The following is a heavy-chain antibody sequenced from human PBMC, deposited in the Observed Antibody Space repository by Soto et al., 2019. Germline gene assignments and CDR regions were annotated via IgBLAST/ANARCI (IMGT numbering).Heavy chain of an antibody. CDR3: VKGPLTTVIGYYYYGMDV. Sequence: GGSLRLSCSASGFTFSSYAMHWVRQAPGKGLEYVSAISSNGGSTYYADSVKGRFTISRDNSKNTLYLQMSSLRAEDTAVYYCVKGPLTTVIGYYYYGMDVWRQRTTVTVPS. J-gene: IGHJ6*02. CDR2: ISSNGGST. CDR1: GFTFSSYA. V-gene: IGHV3-64D*06. D-gene: IGHD4-4*01.